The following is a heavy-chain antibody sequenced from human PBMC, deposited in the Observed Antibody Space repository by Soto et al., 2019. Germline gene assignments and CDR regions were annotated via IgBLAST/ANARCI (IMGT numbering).Heavy chain of an antibody. CDR3: EKLTAAGDSFFDY. J-gene: IGHJ4*02. D-gene: IGHD6-13*01. CDR1: GFTFSSYA. Sequence: EVQLLESGGGLVQPGGSLRLSCAASGFTFSSYAMSWVRQAPGKGLERVSAISGSGGSTYYADSVKGRFTISRDNSKNKLYLQMNSLRAEDTAVYYCEKLTAAGDSFFDYWGQGTLVTVAA. CDR2: ISGSGGST. V-gene: IGHV3-23*01.